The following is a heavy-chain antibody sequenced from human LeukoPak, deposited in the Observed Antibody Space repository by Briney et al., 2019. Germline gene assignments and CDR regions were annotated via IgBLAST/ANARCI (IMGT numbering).Heavy chain of an antibody. Sequence: ASVKVSCKAFGYILTNYYVHWVRQAPGQGLEWMGEIKASDGSTSYAQKFQGRITVTRDTYTNTVYMDLSSLRSEDTATYYCSRGAPTTRIGAGRFDFWGQGSLLTVAS. CDR1: GYILTNYY. CDR3: SRGAPTTRIGAGRFDF. V-gene: IGHV1-46*01. CDR2: IKASDGST. D-gene: IGHD5-12*01. J-gene: IGHJ4*02.